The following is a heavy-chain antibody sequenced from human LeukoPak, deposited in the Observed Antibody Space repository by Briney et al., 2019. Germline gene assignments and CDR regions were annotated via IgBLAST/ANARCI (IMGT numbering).Heavy chain of an antibody. J-gene: IGHJ4*02. CDR2: ISSSSSYI. D-gene: IGHD6-19*01. CDR3: ARIVAGKFSVSDY. Sequence: GGSLRLSCAGSGFTFSSYSMNWVRQAPGKGLEWVSSISSSSSYIYYADSVKGRFIISRDNAKNSLYLQMNSLRAEDTAVYYCARIVAGKFSVSDYWGQGTLVTVFS. CDR1: GFTFSSYS. V-gene: IGHV3-21*01.